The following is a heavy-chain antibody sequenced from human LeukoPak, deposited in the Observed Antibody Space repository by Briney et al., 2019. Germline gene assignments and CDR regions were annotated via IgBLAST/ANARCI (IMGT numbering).Heavy chain of an antibody. CDR2: IIPILGIA. V-gene: IGHV1-69*04. CDR3: ARTYDSSGYSQAYFDY. CDR1: GGTFSSYA. J-gene: IGHJ4*02. D-gene: IGHD3-22*01. Sequence: ASVKVSCKASGGTFSSYAISWVRQAPGQGLEWMGRIIPILGIANYAQKFQGRVTITADKSTSTAYMELSSLRSEDTAVYYCARTYDSSGYSQAYFDYWGQGTLVTVSS.